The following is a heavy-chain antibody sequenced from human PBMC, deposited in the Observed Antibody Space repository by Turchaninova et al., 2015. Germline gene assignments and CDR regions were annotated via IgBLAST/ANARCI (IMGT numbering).Heavy chain of an antibody. CDR1: GGSISSSNYY. V-gene: IGHV4-39*07. J-gene: IGHJ4*02. D-gene: IGHD3-10*01. CDR2: IYDRGNT. Sequence: QLQLQESGPGLVEPSETLSLTCTVSGGSISSSNYYWGWIRQPPGKGLEWIGSIYDRGNTCDNPSLKSRVTISVDTSTNQCSLRLNAVTAADTAVYYWARDQTQTGVNYVVYWGPGTLVTVSS. CDR3: ARDQTQTGVNYVVY.